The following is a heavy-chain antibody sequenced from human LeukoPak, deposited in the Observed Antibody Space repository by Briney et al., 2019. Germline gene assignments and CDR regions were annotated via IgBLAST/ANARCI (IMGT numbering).Heavy chain of an antibody. Sequence: PSETLSLTCTVSGGSISSYYWSWIRQTPGKGLEWIGYIYSSGSTNYNPSLNSRVTISVDTSKNQFSLKLTSVTAADTAVYYCASTTTTYYSYFYYYMGVWGKGTTVTVSS. V-gene: IGHV4-4*09. J-gene: IGHJ6*03. CDR1: GGSISSYY. CDR2: IYSSGST. CDR3: ASTTTTYYSYFYYYMGV. D-gene: IGHD4-17*01.